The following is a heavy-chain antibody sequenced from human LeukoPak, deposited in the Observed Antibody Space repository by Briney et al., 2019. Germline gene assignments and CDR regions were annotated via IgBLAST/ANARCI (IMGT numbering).Heavy chain of an antibody. CDR1: GDSSSSSSNY. D-gene: IGHD1-26*01. CDR3: ARHVSFRIVGVLDAFHI. V-gene: IGHV4-39*01. CDR2: IDYSGNT. J-gene: IGHJ3*02. Sequence: SETLSLTCTVSGDSSSSSSNYWGWIRQPPGKGLEWIGSIDYSGNTYYNPSLKSRVTISVDTSKNPLSLKLSSVTAADTAVYYCARHVSFRIVGVLDAFHIWGQGTMVTVSS.